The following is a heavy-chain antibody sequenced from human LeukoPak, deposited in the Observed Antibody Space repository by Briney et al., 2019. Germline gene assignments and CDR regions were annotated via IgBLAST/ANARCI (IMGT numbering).Heavy chain of an antibody. D-gene: IGHD6-13*01. CDR1: GFTFSSYG. CDR2: IWYGGSNK. CDR3: ASDNSSS. V-gene: IGHV3-33*01. Sequence: GGSLRLSCAASGFTFSSYGMHWVRQGPGKGLEWVAVIWYGGSNKDYADSVKGRFTISRDNSKNTLYLQMNSLRVEDTAVYYCASDNSSSWGQGTLVTVSS. J-gene: IGHJ4*02.